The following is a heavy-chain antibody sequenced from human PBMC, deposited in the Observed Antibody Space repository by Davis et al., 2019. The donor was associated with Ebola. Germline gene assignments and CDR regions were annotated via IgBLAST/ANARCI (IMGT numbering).Heavy chain of an antibody. D-gene: IGHD2-15*01. Sequence: AASVKVSCKVSGYTLTELSMHWVRQAPGQGLEWMGWINPNSGGTHYAQKFQGRVTMTRATSMTTAYMELNGLRSDDTAVYYCARAVPATQNLDYWGQGTLVTVSS. CDR3: ARAVPATQNLDY. V-gene: IGHV1-2*02. CDR1: GYTLTELS. J-gene: IGHJ4*02. CDR2: INPNSGGT.